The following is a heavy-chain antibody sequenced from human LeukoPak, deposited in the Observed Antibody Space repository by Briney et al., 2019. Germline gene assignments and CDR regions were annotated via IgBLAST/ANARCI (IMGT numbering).Heavy chain of an antibody. V-gene: IGHV4-39*01. CDR1: GGSISSSSYY. CDR2: IYYSGST. J-gene: IGHJ4*02. D-gene: IGHD3-10*01. Sequence: SETLSLTCTVSGGSISSSSYYWGWIRQPPGKGLEWIGSIYYSGSTYYNPSLKSRVTISVDTSKNQFSLKLSSVTAADTAVYYCASHDNYYGSAGFDYWGQGALVTVSS. CDR3: ASHDNYYGSAGFDY.